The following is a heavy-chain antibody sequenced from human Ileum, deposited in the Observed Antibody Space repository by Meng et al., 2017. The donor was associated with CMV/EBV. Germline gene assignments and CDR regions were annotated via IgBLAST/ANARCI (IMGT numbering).Heavy chain of an antibody. J-gene: IGHJ2*01. V-gene: IGHV4-39*07. Sequence: PLQESVPGLARLSETLFLTCYISDGFSDNRNFYWVWIRQSPGKGLEWVASIDAGETTYYNPLLKSRVAMSIDMYRKQFSLTVSSLNVADTATYYCTRDLHYYGGNWYPALWGRGTLVTVSS. CDR3: TRDLHYYGGNWYPAL. CDR1: DGFSDNRNFY. CDR2: IDAGETT. D-gene: IGHD3-10*01.